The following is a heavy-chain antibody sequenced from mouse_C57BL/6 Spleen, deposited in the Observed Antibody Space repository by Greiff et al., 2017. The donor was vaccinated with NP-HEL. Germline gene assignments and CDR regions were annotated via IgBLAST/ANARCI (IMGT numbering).Heavy chain of an antibody. Sequence: QVQLQQPGAELVKPGASVKLSCKASGYTFTSYWMQWVKQRPGQGLEWIGEIDPSDSYTNYNQKFKGKATLTVDTSSSTAYMQLSSLTSEDSAGYYGARRGKLSYGNYGAMEDWGKGTSVTVSS. CDR1: GYTFTSYW. CDR2: IDPSDSYT. V-gene: IGHV1-50*01. CDR3: ARRGKLSYGNYGAMED. J-gene: IGHJ4*01. D-gene: IGHD2-1*01.